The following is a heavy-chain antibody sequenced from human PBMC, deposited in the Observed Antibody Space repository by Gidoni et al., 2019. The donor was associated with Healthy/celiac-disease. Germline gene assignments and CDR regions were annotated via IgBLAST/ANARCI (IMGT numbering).Heavy chain of an antibody. CDR3: ARDGIRFGEPQKGDY. V-gene: IGHV3-7*04. CDR2: IKQDGSEK. CDR1: GFTFRSYW. J-gene: IGHJ4*02. Sequence: EVQLVASGGGLVQPGGSLRLSCAASGFTFRSYWMSWVRQAPGKGLEWVANIKQDGSEKYYVDSVKGRFTISRDNAKNSLYLQMNSLRAEDTAVYYCARDGIRFGEPQKGDYWGQGTLVTVSS. D-gene: IGHD3-10*01.